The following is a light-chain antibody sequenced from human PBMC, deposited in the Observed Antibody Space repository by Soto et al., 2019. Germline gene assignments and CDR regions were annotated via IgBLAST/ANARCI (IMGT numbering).Light chain of an antibody. CDR1: QRVSSN. CDR3: QQYNNWPRPLT. Sequence: EIVMTQSPATLSVSQGERATLSCRASQRVSSNLAWYQQKPGQAPRLLIYGASTRATGIPARFSGSGSGTEFTLTISSLQSEDFAVYYCQQYNNWPRPLTFGGGTKVDIK. CDR2: GAS. V-gene: IGKV3-15*01. J-gene: IGKJ4*01.